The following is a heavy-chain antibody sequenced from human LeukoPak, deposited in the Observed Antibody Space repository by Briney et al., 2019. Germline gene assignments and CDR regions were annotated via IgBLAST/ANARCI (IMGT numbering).Heavy chain of an antibody. J-gene: IGHJ5*02. CDR1: GGSISSYY. CDR2: IYTSGST. D-gene: IGHD2-2*02. V-gene: IGHV4-4*07. CDR3: ARVVPAAIPGWFDP. Sequence: SETLSLTCTVSGGSISSYYWSWIRQPAGKGLEWIGRIYTSGSTNYNPSLKSRVTMSVDTSKNQFSLKLSSVTAADTAVYYCARVVPAAIPGWFDPWGQGTLVTVSS.